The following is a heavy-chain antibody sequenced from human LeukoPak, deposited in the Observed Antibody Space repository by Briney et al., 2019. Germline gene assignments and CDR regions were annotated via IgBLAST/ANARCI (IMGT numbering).Heavy chain of an antibody. CDR1: GYTFNRFY. V-gene: IGHV1-46*02. CDR2: VSPSDGYT. CDR3: ARDISTFSGTFPGGDH. J-gene: IGHJ4*02. Sequence: ASVKVSCKASGYTFNRFYIHWVRQARGQGLEWMGIVSPSDGYTTYAQKFQGRVTMTRDMSTSTVYMELSSLTSDDTAMYFCARDISTFSGTFPGGDHWGQGTLVTVSS. D-gene: IGHD1-26*01.